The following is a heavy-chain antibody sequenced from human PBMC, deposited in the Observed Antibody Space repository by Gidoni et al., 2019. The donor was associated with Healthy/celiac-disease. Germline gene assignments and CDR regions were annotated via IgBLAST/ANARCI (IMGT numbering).Heavy chain of an antibody. J-gene: IGHJ5*02. Sequence: QVQLQQWGAGLLKPSETLSLTCAVYGGSFSGYYWSWIRQPPGKGLEWIGEINHSGSTNYNPSLKSRVTISVDTSKNQFSLKLSSVTAADTAVYYCARVGPYYDSSGYRVARMYNWFDPWGQGTLVTVSS. CDR3: ARVGPYYDSSGYRVARMYNWFDP. D-gene: IGHD3-22*01. CDR2: INHSGST. CDR1: GGSFSGYY. V-gene: IGHV4-34*01.